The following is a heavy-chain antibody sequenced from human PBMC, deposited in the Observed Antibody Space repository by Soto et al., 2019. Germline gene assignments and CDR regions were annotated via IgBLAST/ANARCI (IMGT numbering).Heavy chain of an antibody. Sequence: QVQVVQSGAEVKRPGSSVNVSCKASGGYFNNRQTLNSYPISWVRQAPGQGLEWMGGIIPLFGTTNYAQRFQGRVTITADKSTSTNYLELNNVTSDDTAVYYCAKSWGGEIYYYDYAMDVWGQGTTVTVSS. CDR1: GGYFNNRQTLNSYP. V-gene: IGHV1-69*06. CDR2: IIPLFGTT. D-gene: IGHD3-16*01. J-gene: IGHJ6*02. CDR3: AKSWGGEIYYYDYAMDV.